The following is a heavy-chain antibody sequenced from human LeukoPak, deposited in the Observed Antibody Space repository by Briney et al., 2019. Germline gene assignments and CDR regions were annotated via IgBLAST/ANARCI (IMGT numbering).Heavy chain of an antibody. CDR2: INHSGST. D-gene: IGHD3-22*01. J-gene: IGHJ3*02. CDR1: GGSFSGYY. CDR3: ARAASTYYYDSSGYYRQRATDAFDI. Sequence: SETLSLTCAVYGGSFSGYYWSWIRQPPGKGLEWIGEINHSGSTNYNPSLKSRVTISVDTSKNQFSLKLSSVTAADTAVYYCARAASTYYYDSSGYYRQRATDAFDIWGLGTMVTVSS. V-gene: IGHV4-34*01.